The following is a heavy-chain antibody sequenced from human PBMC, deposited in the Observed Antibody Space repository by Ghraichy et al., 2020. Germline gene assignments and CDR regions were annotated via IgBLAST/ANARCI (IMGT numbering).Heavy chain of an antibody. CDR3: ARGTGTFDY. CDR2: TYYRSKWYN. J-gene: IGHJ4*02. CDR1: GDSVSSNSAA. Sequence: SQTLSLTCAVSGDSVSSNSAAWNWFRQSPSRGLEWLGRTYYRSKWYNDYAVSVQSRITINPDTSKNQFSLQLNSVTPEDTAVYYCARGTGTFDYWGQGTLVTVSS. D-gene: IGHD1-1*01. V-gene: IGHV6-1*01.